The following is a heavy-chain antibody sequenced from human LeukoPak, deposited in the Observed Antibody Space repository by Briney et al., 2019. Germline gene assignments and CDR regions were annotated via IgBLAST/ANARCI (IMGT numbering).Heavy chain of an antibody. CDR2: IIPIFGTA. V-gene: IGHV1-69*13. CDR1: GGTFSSYA. J-gene: IGHJ3*02. Sequence: SVKVSCKASGGTFSSYAISWVRQAPGQGLEWMGGIIPIFGTANYAQRFQGRVTITADESTSTAYMELSSLRSEDTAVYYCARDRHYYDSSGYPVVGDAFDIWGQGIMVTVSS. D-gene: IGHD3-22*01. CDR3: ARDRHYYDSSGYPVVGDAFDI.